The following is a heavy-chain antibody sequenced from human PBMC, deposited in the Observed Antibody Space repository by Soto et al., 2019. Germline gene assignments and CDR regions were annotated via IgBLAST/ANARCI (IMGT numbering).Heavy chain of an antibody. CDR2: IYYMGST. CDR3: ARGDVDTAILG. J-gene: IGHJ4*02. V-gene: IGHV4-59*01. D-gene: IGHD5-18*01. CDR1: GGSISSYY. Sequence: SETLSLTCTVSGGSISSYYLSWIRQPPGKGLEWIWYIYYMGSTNYIPSLKSRVTIPVDTPKNQSSLKLSSVPAADTAVYYCARGDVDTAILGWGQGTMVTSPQ.